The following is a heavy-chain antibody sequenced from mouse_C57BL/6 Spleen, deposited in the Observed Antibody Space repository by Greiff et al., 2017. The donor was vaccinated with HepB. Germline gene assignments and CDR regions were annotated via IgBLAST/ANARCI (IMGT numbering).Heavy chain of an antibody. Sequence: EVQLQQSGAELVKPGASVKLSCTASGFTIKDYYMHWVKQRTEQGLEWIGRIDPEDGETKYDPKFQGKATITADTSSNTAYLQLSSLTSEDTAVYYCAHYGSSYYAMGCWGQGTSVTVA. J-gene: IGHJ4*01. CDR3: AHYGSSYYAMGC. V-gene: IGHV14-2*01. D-gene: IGHD1-1*01. CDR1: GFTIKDYY. CDR2: IDPEDGET.